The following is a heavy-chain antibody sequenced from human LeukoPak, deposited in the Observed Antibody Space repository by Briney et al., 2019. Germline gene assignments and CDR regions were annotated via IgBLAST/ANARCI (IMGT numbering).Heavy chain of an antibody. CDR2: IRSSIYGRTP. D-gene: IGHD3-22*01. Sequence: GGSLRLSCTSSGFTFREFAVSWFRQAPGKGLEWIGFIRSSIYGRTPKAAASVKDRFIFSRDDSKNTAYLQMNSLKTEDTAVYYCTRPSYDSSVSGVVYWGQGTLVTVSS. J-gene: IGHJ4*02. CDR1: GFTFREFA. V-gene: IGHV3-49*03. CDR3: TRPSYDSSVSGVVY.